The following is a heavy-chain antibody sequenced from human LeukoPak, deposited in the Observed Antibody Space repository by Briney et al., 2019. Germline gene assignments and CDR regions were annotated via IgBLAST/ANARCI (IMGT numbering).Heavy chain of an antibody. V-gene: IGHV3-53*01. D-gene: IGHD5-18*01. CDR1: GFTVSSNY. CDR3: AREASYGFYYYYYMDV. J-gene: IGHJ6*03. Sequence: GGSLRLSCVASGFTVSSNYMSWVRQAPGKGLEWVSVIYSGGSTYYADSVKGRFTISRDNSKNTLYLQMNSLRAEDTAVYYCAREASYGFYYYYYMDVWGKGTTVTVSS. CDR2: IYSGGST.